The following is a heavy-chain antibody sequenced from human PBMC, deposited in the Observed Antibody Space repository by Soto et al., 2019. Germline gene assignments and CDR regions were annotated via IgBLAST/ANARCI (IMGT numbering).Heavy chain of an antibody. CDR1: GYTFNRYA. Sequence: QVQLVQSGAEVKKPGASVKLSCKTSGYTFNRYAVQWVRQAPGQTFEWLGWIHTGDGDTKYSQKFRDRLTITRAPSTTTAYMELSNLRSEDTAIYYCARVPRYTSDVVQVPAVMFDDWFVPWGQGTLVTVSS. CDR3: ARVPRYTSDVVQVPAVMFDDWFVP. J-gene: IGHJ5*02. CDR2: IHTGDGDT. V-gene: IGHV1-3*04. D-gene: IGHD3-16*01.